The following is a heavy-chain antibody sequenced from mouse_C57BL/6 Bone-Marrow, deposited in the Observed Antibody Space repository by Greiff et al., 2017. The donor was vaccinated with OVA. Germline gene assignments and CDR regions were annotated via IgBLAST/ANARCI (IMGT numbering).Heavy chain of an antibody. V-gene: IGHV1-9*01. CDR3: ARKGVYYYVSSVFDY. CDR1: GYTFTGYW. CDR2: ILPGSGST. J-gene: IGHJ2*01. Sequence: VQLQQSGAELMKPGASVKLSCKATGYTFTGYWIEWVKQRPGHGLEWIGEILPGSGSTNYNEKFKGKATFTAGTSSNTAYMQLSSLTTEDSAIYYCARKGVYYYVSSVFDYWGQGTTLTVSS. D-gene: IGHD1-1*01.